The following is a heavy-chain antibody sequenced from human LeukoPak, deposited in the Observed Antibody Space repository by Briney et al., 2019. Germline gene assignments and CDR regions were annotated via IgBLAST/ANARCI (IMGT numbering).Heavy chain of an antibody. CDR2: ISGSGGST. D-gene: IGHD5-12*01. CDR1: GFTFNSYA. J-gene: IGHJ4*02. CDR3: AKDSRGSGYDCFDY. V-gene: IGHV3-23*01. Sequence: PGGSLRLSCAASGFTFNSYAMSWVRQAPGKGLEWVSAISGSGGSTYYADSVKGRFTIPRDNAKNTLYLQMNSLRAEDTAVYYCAKDSRGSGYDCFDYWGQGTLVTVSS.